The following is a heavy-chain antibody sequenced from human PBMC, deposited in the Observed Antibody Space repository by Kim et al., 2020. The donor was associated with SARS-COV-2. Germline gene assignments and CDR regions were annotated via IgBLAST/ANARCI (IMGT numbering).Heavy chain of an antibody. CDR2: ISYDGSNK. V-gene: IGHV3-30*18. CDR1: GFTFSSYG. J-gene: IGHJ1*01. CDR3: AKDQGDYYYDSSGYYYGVYFQH. Sequence: GGSLRLSCAASGFTFSSYGMHWVRQAPGKGLEWVAVISYDGSNKYYADSVKGRFTISRDNSKNTLYLQMNSLRAEDTAVYYCAKDQGDYYYDSSGYYYGVYFQHWGQGTLVTVSS. D-gene: IGHD3-22*01.